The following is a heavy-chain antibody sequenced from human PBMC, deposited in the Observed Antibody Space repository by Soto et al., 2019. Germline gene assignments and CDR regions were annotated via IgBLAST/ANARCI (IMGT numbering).Heavy chain of an antibody. CDR3: ARGGSTIVGVVIPFPRDV. D-gene: IGHD3-3*01. CDR2: MNPHSGNT. Sequence: ASVKVSCKASGYTFTSYDINWVRQATGQGLEWMGWMNPHSGNTGYAQKFQGRVTMNRNTSISTAYMELSSLRSEDTAAYYCARGGSTIVGVVIPFPRDVWGQGTTVTVSS. CDR1: GYTFTSYD. J-gene: IGHJ6*02. V-gene: IGHV1-8*01.